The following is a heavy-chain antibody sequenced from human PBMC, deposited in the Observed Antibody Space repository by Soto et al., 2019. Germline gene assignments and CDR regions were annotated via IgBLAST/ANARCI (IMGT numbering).Heavy chain of an antibody. CDR1: GFTVSSNY. V-gene: IGHV3-66*01. CDR2: IYSGGST. Sequence: GGSLRLSCAASGFTVSSNYMSWVRQAPGKGLEWVSVIYSGGSTYYADSVKGRFTISRDNSKNTLYLQMNSLRAEDTAVYYCASILGLLWFGESNGAFDIWGQGTMVTVSS. D-gene: IGHD3-10*01. J-gene: IGHJ3*02. CDR3: ASILGLLWFGESNGAFDI.